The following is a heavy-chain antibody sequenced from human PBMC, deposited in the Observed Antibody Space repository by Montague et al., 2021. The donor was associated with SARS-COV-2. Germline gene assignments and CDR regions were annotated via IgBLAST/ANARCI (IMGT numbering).Heavy chain of an antibody. V-gene: IGHV4-59*01. CDR1: GGSAY. D-gene: IGHD3-9*01. CDR2: VYYKGGP. Sequence: SETLSLTCAVSGGSAYWNWIRRPPVKGLEWIGNVYYKGGPTYSPSLRDRVTISLDSPNQVSLRLNYVTAAGSAVYYCAGAERYFGPLDPWGLGITVIVSS. CDR3: AGAERYFGPLDP. J-gene: IGHJ5*02.